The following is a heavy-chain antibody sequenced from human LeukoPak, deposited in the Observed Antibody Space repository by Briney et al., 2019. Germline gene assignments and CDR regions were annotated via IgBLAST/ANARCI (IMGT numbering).Heavy chain of an antibody. CDR3: ARAEAYSGYGSFDY. CDR1: GASISSWY. J-gene: IGHJ4*02. Sequence: SETLSLTCTVSGASISSWYWSWIRQPPGKGLEWIGYIYGSGNTNYNPSLKSRVTISADTSKNQFSLKLSSVTAADTAVYYCARAEAYSGYGSFDYWGQGTLVTVSS. D-gene: IGHD5-12*01. CDR2: IYGSGNT. V-gene: IGHV4-59*08.